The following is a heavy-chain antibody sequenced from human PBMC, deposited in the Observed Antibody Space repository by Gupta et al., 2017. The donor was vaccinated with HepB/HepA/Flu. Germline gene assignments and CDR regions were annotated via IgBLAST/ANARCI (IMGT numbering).Heavy chain of an antibody. CDR2: IDPDGSTT. D-gene: IGHD1-14*01. J-gene: IGHJ4*02. CDR1: GFTFSSYW. CDR3: SRGGFRSTWPGAY. Sequence: EVQLVESGGGLVQPGGSLRLPCAASGFTFSSYWMHWVRQTPEKGLVWVSHIDPDGSTTNYADSVKGRFTISRDNAKNVLYLQMNSLRAEDTAVYYCSRGGFRSTWPGAYWGQGTLVTVSS. V-gene: IGHV3-74*01.